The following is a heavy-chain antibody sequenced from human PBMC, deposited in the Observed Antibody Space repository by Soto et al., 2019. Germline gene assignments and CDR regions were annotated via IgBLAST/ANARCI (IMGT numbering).Heavy chain of an antibody. CDR2: MSHSGGT. Sequence: QVQLQQWGAGLLKPSETLSLTCAVYGGFVSSGSYYWSWIRQPPGKGLEWIGEMSHSGGTHFNPSLKSRVTTSVDTSKNQFSLKVSCVTAADPALYYCAGVERGTATTVVDAFDIWGPGTMGTVSS. CDR3: AGVERGTATTVVDAFDI. D-gene: IGHD1-1*01. J-gene: IGHJ3*02. CDR1: GGFVSSGSYY. V-gene: IGHV4-34*01.